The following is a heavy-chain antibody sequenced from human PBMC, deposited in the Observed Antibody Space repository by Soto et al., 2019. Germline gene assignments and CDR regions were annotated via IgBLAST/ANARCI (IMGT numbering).Heavy chain of an antibody. Sequence: ASVKVSCKASGYTFTKYAMHWVRQAPGQRLEWMGWINAGNGNTKYSQKFQGRVTITRDTSASTAYMELSRLRSEDTAVYYCARGERYCSGGSCYRWFDPWGQGTLVTVSS. CDR1: GYTFTKYA. J-gene: IGHJ5*02. CDR2: INAGNGNT. D-gene: IGHD2-15*01. CDR3: ARGERYCSGGSCYRWFDP. V-gene: IGHV1-3*01.